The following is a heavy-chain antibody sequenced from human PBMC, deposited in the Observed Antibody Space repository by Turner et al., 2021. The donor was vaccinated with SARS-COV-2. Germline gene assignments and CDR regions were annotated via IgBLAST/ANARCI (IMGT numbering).Heavy chain of an antibody. V-gene: IGHV1-24*01. CDR2: FDPEDGET. CDR3: ATGYQLRVNWFDP. D-gene: IGHD2-2*01. J-gene: IGHJ5*02. Sequence: QVQLVQSGAEVKKPGASVKVSCKLPGYTLTELSMYWVRQAPGKGLEWMGGFDPEDGETIYAQNFQGRVTMTEDTSTDTAYMELSSLRSEDTAVYFCATGYQLRVNWFDPWGQGTLVTVSS. CDR1: GYTLTELS.